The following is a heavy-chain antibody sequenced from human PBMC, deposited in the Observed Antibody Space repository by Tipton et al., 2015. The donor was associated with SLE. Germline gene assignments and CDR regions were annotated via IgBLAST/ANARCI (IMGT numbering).Heavy chain of an antibody. V-gene: IGHV4-4*02. CDR1: GGSISTNEW. CDR3: ASGGDGFNFSFDS. Sequence: TLSLTCAVYGGSISTNEWWTWVRQPPGKGLEWIGYIYYSGSTNYNPSLKSRVTISVDTSKNHFSLKLSSVTAADTGVYYCASGGDGFNFSFDSWRQGTMGTVSS. J-gene: IGHJ3*02. CDR2: IYYSGST. D-gene: IGHD5-24*01.